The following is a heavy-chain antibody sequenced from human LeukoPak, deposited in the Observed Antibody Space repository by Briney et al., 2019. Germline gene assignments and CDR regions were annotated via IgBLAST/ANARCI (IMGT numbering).Heavy chain of an antibody. J-gene: IGHJ4*02. Sequence: GGSLRLSCAASGFTFSSYSMNWVRQAPGKGLEWVLYISSSSSTIYYADSVKGRFTISRDNAKNSLYLQMNSLRAEDTAVYSCARESIAAALDWGQGTLVTVSS. CDR1: GFTFSSYS. D-gene: IGHD6-13*01. V-gene: IGHV3-48*04. CDR2: ISSSSSTI. CDR3: ARESIAAALD.